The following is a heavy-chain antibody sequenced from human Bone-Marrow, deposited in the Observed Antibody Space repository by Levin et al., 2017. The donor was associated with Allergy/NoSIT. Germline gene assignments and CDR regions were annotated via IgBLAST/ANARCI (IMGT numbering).Heavy chain of an antibody. CDR3: ARAGATIFYYYGMDG. V-gene: IGHV1-46*01. D-gene: IGHD3-9*01. J-gene: IGHJ6*02. CDR1: GYTFTSYY. Sequence: ASVKVSCKASGYTFTSYYMHWVRQAPGQGLEWMGIINPSGGSTSYAQKFQGRVTMTRDTSTSTVYMELSSLRSEDTAVYYCARAGATIFYYYGMDGWGQGTTVTVSS. CDR2: INPSGGST.